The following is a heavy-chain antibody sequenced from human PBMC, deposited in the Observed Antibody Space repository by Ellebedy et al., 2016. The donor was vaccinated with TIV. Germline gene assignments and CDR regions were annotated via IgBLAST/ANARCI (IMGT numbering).Heavy chain of an antibody. CDR3: ARDPRPYLRYGHYDF. Sequence: GESLKISCVASGFTFTDHSMSWVRQAPGRGLEWVSSISNTSAYADYGDSVKGRFTVSRDNAKNSLFLQMDNLRADDTAVYYCARDPRPYLRYGHYDFWGQGTLVTVSS. D-gene: IGHD3-9*01. CDR1: GFTFTDHS. J-gene: IGHJ4*02. V-gene: IGHV3-21*01. CDR2: ISNTSAYA.